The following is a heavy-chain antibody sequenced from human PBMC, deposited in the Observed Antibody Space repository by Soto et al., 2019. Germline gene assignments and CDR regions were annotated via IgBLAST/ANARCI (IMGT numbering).Heavy chain of an antibody. D-gene: IGHD4-17*01. J-gene: IGHJ4*02. CDR2: IYYIGTT. CDR1: GGSVSSGSYY. CDR3: ARTTAVPNTLRSRYFFDY. Sequence: SETLSLTCTVSGGSVSSGSYYCSCIRQPPGKGLEWIGYIYYIGTTNYNPSLKSRVTISVDLSKNRFSLRLSSVTTADTALYYCARTTAVPNTLRSRYFFDYWGQGTLVTVSS. V-gene: IGHV4-61*01.